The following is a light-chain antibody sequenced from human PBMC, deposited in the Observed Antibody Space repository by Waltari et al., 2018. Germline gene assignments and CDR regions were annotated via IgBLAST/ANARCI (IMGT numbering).Light chain of an antibody. J-gene: IGLJ3*02. CDR3: QAWGSSTEVV. CDR2: QDD. Sequence: SYELTQPPSVSVSPGQTASITCSGHKLGDKYASWYQHKAGQSPVLVIYQDDRRPSGVLERVSGSNSGNTATLTISGTQAMDGADFYCQAWGSSTEVVFGGGTKLTVL. V-gene: IGLV3-1*01. CDR1: KLGDKY.